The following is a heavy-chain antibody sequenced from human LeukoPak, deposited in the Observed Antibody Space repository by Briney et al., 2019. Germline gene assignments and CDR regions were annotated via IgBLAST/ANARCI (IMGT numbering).Heavy chain of an antibody. D-gene: IGHD6-13*01. V-gene: IGHV3-64*01. CDR3: ARGAQLTDY. CDR2: IGPDGGTT. CDR1: GFTFSTYG. J-gene: IGHJ4*02. Sequence: GGSLRLSCAASGFTFSTYGMHWVRQAPGKGLECGSGIGPDGGTTYYAKSVKGRFTISRDNSKNMVYLQMGSLRADDMAVYYCARGAQLTDYWGQGTLVTVSS.